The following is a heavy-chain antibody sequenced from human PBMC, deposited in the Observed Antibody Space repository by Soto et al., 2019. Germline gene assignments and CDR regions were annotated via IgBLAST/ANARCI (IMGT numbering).Heavy chain of an antibody. CDR1: GYTFTHYA. D-gene: IGHD2-8*01. Sequence: QVQLVQSGAEVKQPGASVKVSCKSSGYTFTHYAMHWVRQAPGQGLEWLGWINTDNGNTAFSQKFQCRVSITMDTSASTAYVELSSLIFEDTAVYYCARQGDSRILRDTFDMWGQGTLVTVAS. J-gene: IGHJ3*02. CDR3: ARQGDSRILRDTFDM. CDR2: INTDNGNT. V-gene: IGHV1-3*04.